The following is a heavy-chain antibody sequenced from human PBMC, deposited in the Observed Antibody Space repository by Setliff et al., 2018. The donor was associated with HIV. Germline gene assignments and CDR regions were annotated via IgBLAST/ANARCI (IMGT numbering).Heavy chain of an antibody. V-gene: IGHV1-2*02. D-gene: IGHD1-1*01. CDR1: GYTFTGYF. CDR2: ISPHNGDT. Sequence: ASVKVSCKASGYTFTGYFIHWVRQAPGQGLEWMGWISPHNGDTNTPQRFKGRVTMTRDRPINTAYMELSGLTSDDTAVYYCARQLSNSLESWGQGTPVTVSS. CDR3: ARQLSNSLES. J-gene: IGHJ4*02.